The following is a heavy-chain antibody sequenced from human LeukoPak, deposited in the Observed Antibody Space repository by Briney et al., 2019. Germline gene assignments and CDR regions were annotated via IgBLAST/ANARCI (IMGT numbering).Heavy chain of an antibody. CDR3: AREDYYGSGSSPTFYYYGMDI. CDR1: GGTFSSYA. D-gene: IGHD3-10*01. J-gene: IGHJ6*02. CDR2: IIPILGIA. V-gene: IGHV1-69*04. Sequence: ASVKVSCKASGGTFSSYAISWVRQAPGQGLEWMGRIIPILGIANYAQKFQGRVTITADKSTSTAYMELSSLRSEDTAVYYCAREDYYGSGSSPTFYYYGMDIWGQGTTVTVSS.